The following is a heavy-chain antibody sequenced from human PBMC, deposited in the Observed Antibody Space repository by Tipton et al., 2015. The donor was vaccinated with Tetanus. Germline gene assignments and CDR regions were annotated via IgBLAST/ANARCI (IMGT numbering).Heavy chain of an antibody. V-gene: IGHV3-11*01. CDR1: GFSFSDFY. CDR2: ISGTTRTI. J-gene: IGHJ4*02. D-gene: IGHD6-25*01. Sequence: SLRLSCAASGFSFSDFYMSWIRHTPGKGLEWIAYISGTTRTIYYGDSVKGRFTVSRDNSKKSLYLQMNNLRGDDTAVYYCVSGSALDYWGQGTLITVSS. CDR3: VSGSALDY.